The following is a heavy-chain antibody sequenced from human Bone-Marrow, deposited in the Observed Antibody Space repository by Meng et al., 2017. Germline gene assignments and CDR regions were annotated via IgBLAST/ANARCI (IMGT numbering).Heavy chain of an antibody. D-gene: IGHD1-26*01. CDR3: ARDWAWVQFDY. CDR1: GFTFSSYS. CDR2: IVSDEGIT. V-gene: IGHV3-74*01. J-gene: IGHJ4*02. Sequence: GGSLRLSCAASGFTFSSYSMNWVRQAPGKGLEWVSRIVSDEGITTYADSVEGRFTVSGDNAKNTLYLQMNSLGADDTAVYYCARDWAWVQFDYWGRGALVTVSS.